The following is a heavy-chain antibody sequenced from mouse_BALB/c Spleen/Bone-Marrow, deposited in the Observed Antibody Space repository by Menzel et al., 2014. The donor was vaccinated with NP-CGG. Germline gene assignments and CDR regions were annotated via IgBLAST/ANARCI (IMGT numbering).Heavy chain of an antibody. CDR2: IWAGGST. D-gene: IGHD1-2*01. CDR3: ARGSLLRLRYYAMDY. V-gene: IGHV2-9*02. Sequence: VQLVESGPGLVAPSQSLSITCTVSGFSLTSYGVHWVRQPPGKGLEWLGVIWAGGSTNYNSALMSRPSISKDNSKSQFFLKMNSLQTDDTAMYYCARGSLLRLRYYAMDYWGQGTSVTVSS. J-gene: IGHJ4*01. CDR1: GFSLTSYG.